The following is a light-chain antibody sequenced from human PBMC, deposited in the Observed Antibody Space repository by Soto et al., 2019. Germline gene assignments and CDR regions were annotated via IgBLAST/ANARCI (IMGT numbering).Light chain of an antibody. V-gene: IGLV2-11*01. Sequence: QSVLTQPRAVSGSPGQSVTISCTGTSSDVGGYNYVSWYQQHPGKAPKLMIYDVSKRPSGVRDRFSGSKSGNTASLTIYGLQAEDEADYYCRSYAGTYTPYVFGTGTKLTVL. CDR1: SSDVGGYNY. J-gene: IGLJ1*01. CDR3: RSYAGTYTPYV. CDR2: DVS.